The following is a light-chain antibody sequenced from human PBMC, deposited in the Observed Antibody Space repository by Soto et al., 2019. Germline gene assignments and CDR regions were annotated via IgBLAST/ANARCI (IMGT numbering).Light chain of an antibody. V-gene: IGKV3-15*01. CDR2: GAY. CDR3: QQYNNWPLT. Sequence: EIVTTQSPATLSVSPGERATLSCRASQSVSSNLAWYQQKPGQAPRLLIYGAYTRATGIPARFSGSGSGTEFTLTISSLQSEDFAVYYCQQYNNWPLTFGGGTKVDIK. CDR1: QSVSSN. J-gene: IGKJ4*01.